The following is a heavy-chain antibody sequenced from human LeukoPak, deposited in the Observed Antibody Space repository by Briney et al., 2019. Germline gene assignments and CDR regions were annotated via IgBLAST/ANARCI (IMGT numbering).Heavy chain of an antibody. Sequence: MTSETLSLTCAVSGGSISSGYYWGWIRQSPGKGLEWIGSIYHSGSTCYNPSLKSRVTISVDTSKNQFSLKLSSVTAADTAVYYCAKSRSGAGLFDSSRQGTLVTVSS. V-gene: IGHV4-38-2*01. D-gene: IGHD6-13*01. CDR2: IYHSGST. CDR3: AKSRSGAGLFDS. CDR1: GGSISSGYY. J-gene: IGHJ4*02.